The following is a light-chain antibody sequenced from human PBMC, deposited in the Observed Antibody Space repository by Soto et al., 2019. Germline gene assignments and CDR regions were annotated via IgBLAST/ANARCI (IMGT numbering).Light chain of an antibody. J-gene: IGLJ2*01. CDR2: DVS. CDR1: NSDIGGYNY. Sequence: QSVLTQPASVSGSPGQSITISCTGTNSDIGGYNYVSWYQQHPGKAPKLMIYDVSNRPSGVSYRFSGSKSGNTASLTISGLQAEDEADYYCSSYTSRSTLGVFGGGTMVTVL. CDR3: SSYTSRSTLGV. V-gene: IGLV2-14*03.